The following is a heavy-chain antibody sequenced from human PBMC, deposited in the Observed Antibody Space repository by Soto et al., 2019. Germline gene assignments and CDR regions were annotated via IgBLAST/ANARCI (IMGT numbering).Heavy chain of an antibody. J-gene: IGHJ6*02. CDR1: GYTFTGYY. D-gene: IGHD2-2*01. CDR3: ARVGDIVVVPAAHYYYYGMDV. Sequence: QVQLVQSGAEVKKPGASVKVSCKASGYTFTGYYMHWVRQAPGQGLEWMGWINPNSGGTNYAQKFQGRVTMTRDTSTSTAYMELSRLRSDDTAVYYCARVGDIVVVPAAHYYYYGMDVWGQGTTVTVSS. CDR2: INPNSGGT. V-gene: IGHV1-2*02.